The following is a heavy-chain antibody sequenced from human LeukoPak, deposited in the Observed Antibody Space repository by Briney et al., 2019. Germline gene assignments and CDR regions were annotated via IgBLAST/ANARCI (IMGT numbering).Heavy chain of an antibody. CDR2: INPNSGGT. D-gene: IGHD2-2*01. V-gene: IGHV1-2*02. Sequence: ASVKVSCKASGYTFTGYYMHWVRQAPGQGLEWMGWINPNSGGTNYAQKVQGRVTMTRDTSISTAYMELSRLRSDDTAVYYCARDSTIFQYQSPYNWFDPWGQGTLVTVSS. J-gene: IGHJ5*02. CDR1: GYTFTGYY. CDR3: ARDSTIFQYQSPYNWFDP.